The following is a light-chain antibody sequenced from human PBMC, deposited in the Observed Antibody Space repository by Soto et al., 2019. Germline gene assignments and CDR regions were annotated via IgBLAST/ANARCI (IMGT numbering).Light chain of an antibody. CDR2: SAS. Sequence: EIVLTQSPGTLSLSPGERATLSCRASQSVTNNALAWYQQKPGQTPRLLIYSASTRTTGIPDRFSGSGSGTDFTLTISRLEPGDFVVYYCQQYGSSPWTFDQGTKVEIK. CDR1: QSVTNNA. CDR3: QQYGSSPWT. J-gene: IGKJ1*01. V-gene: IGKV3-20*01.